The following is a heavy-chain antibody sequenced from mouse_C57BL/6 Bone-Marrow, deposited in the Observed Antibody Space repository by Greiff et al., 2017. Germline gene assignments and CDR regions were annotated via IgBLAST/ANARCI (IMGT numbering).Heavy chain of an antibody. J-gene: IGHJ1*03. V-gene: IGHV1-55*01. Sequence: VQLQQPGAELVKPGASVKMSCKASGYTFTSYWITWVKQRPGQGLEWIGDIYPGSGSTNYNEKFKSKATLTVDTSSSTAYMQLSSLTSEDSAVYHCARDYYGSSPWYFDVWGTGTTVTVSS. CDR1: GYTFTSYW. D-gene: IGHD1-1*01. CDR2: IYPGSGST. CDR3: ARDYYGSSPWYFDV.